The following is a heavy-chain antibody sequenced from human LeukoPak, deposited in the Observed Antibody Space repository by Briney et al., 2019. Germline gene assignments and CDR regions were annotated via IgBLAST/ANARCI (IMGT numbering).Heavy chain of an antibody. CDR1: GFTFSSYA. CDR2: MSYSGSST. Sequence: QPGGSLRLSCAASGFTFSSYAMNWVRQAPGKGLEWVSAMSYSGSSTYYADSVKGRSTISRDNSKNTLYLQMNSLRAEDTAVYYCAKDRSSSFSGFLEYWGQGTLVTVSS. V-gene: IGHV3-23*01. D-gene: IGHD6-6*01. CDR3: AKDRSSSFSGFLEY. J-gene: IGHJ4*02.